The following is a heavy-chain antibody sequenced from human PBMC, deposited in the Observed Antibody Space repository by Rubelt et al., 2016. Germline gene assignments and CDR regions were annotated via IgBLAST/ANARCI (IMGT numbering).Heavy chain of an antibody. J-gene: IGHJ6*02. CDR2: IRQDGNEK. V-gene: IGHV3-7*01. Sequence: GGGLVQPGGSLRLSCAASGFTFGTYWMTWVRQPPGKGLEWVTNIRQDGNEKHYVDSVKGRFTVSRDNAKNLLFLQMNSLRAEDTAVYYCARMMSMTTVTTSYYYGMDVWGQGTTVTVSS. CDR3: ARMMSMTTVTTSYYYGMDV. CDR1: GFTFGTYW. D-gene: IGHD4-17*01.